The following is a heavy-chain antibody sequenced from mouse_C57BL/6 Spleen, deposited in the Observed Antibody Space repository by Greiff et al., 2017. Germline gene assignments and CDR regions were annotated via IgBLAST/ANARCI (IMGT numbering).Heavy chain of an antibody. Sequence: EVKLEESGGGLVQPGGSLSLSCAASGFTFTDYYMSWVRQPPGKALEWLGFIRNKANGYTTEYSASVKGRFTISRDNSQSVLYLQMNALRAEDSATYYCARWHYDFAYWGQGALVTVCA. V-gene: IGHV7-3*01. CDR1: GFTFTDYY. CDR3: ARWHYDFAY. D-gene: IGHD2-4*01. CDR2: IRNKANGYTT. J-gene: IGHJ3*01.